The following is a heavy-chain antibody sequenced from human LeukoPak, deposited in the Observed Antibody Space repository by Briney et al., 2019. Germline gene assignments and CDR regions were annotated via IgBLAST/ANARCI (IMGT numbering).Heavy chain of an antibody. J-gene: IGHJ3*02. CDR1: GFTFGSYA. V-gene: IGHV3-23*01. D-gene: IGHD3-22*01. CDR2: ISGSGGST. CDR3: ANDDYYDSSGQLDAFDI. Sequence: PGGSLRLSCAASGFTFGSYAMSWVRQAPGKGLEWISGISGSGGSTYYADSVKGRFTISRDNSKNTLYLQMNSLRVEDTAVYYCANDDYYDSSGQLDAFDIWGQGTMVTVSS.